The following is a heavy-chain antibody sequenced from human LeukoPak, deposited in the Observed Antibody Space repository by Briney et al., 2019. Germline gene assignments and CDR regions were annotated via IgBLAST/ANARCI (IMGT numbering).Heavy chain of an antibody. J-gene: IGHJ4*02. D-gene: IGHD6-13*01. Sequence: ASVKVSCKASGYTFTDYYIHWVRQAPGQGLEWMGWINPYSGGRNSAQKFQGRVTMTRDTSINTAYLELSGLTSDDTAMYYCAKVRDRLSSFYPAAWGQGTLVTVSS. CDR2: INPYSGGR. V-gene: IGHV1-2*02. CDR3: AKVRDRLSSFYPAA. CDR1: GYTFTDYY.